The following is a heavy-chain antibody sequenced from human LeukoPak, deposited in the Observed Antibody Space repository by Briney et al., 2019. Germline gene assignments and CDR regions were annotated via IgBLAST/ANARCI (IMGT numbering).Heavy chain of an antibody. V-gene: IGHV4-39*01. D-gene: IGHD6-19*01. CDR2: IYYSGST. J-gene: IGHJ4*02. Sequence: SETLSLTCTVSGGSISSSTFYWGWIRQPPGKGLEWIGSIYYSGSTYYNPSLESRVTISVDTSKNQFSLKLSSVTAADTAVYYCATSGWYLLPGVYWGQGTLVTVSS. CDR1: GGSISSSTFY. CDR3: ATSGWYLLPGVY.